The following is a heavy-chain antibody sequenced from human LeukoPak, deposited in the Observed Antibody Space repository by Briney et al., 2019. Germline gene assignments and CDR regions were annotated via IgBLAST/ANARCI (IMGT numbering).Heavy chain of an antibody. V-gene: IGHV3-7*01. J-gene: IGHJ6*03. D-gene: IGHD3-22*01. CDR3: ASPLYYYDSSGYHYYMDV. CDR2: IKQDGCEK. CDR1: GFTFSSYW. Sequence: GGSLRLSCAASGFTFSSYWMSWVRQAPGKGLEWVANIKQDGCEKYYVDSVKGRFTISRDNAKNSLYLQMNSLRAEDTAVYYCASPLYYYDSSGYHYYMDVWGKGTPVTVSS.